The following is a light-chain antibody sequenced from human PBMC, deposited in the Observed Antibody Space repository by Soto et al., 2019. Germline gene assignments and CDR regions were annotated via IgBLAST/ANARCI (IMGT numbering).Light chain of an antibody. CDR1: PTINNW. CDR2: KVS. CDR3: QEYDTSFTWT. J-gene: IGKJ1*01. V-gene: IGKV1-5*03. Sequence: DIQMTQSPSTLSASIGDTVTITCRASPTINNWLAWYQQKPGQAPKVLIHKVSTLESGVPARFSGSGSGTDFTLTISNLQPDDFATYYCQEYDTSFTWTFGQGTRVELK.